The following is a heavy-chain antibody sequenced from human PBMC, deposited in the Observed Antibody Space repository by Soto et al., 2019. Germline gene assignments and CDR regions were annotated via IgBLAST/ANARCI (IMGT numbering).Heavy chain of an antibody. J-gene: IGHJ6*02. CDR3: ARGGAVARDPNLDRYYYGMDV. Sequence: QVQLVQSGAEVKKPGSSVKVSCEASGRTFSSYSIIWVRQAPGQGLEWMGRITPVLGIANYAQKFQGRVTMTADKSKGTAYVDLSSLPFEDTAVHYCARGGAVARDPNLDRYYYGMDVWGQGTTVTVSS. CDR1: GRTFSSYS. V-gene: IGHV1-69*02. CDR2: ITPVLGIA. D-gene: IGHD6-19*01.